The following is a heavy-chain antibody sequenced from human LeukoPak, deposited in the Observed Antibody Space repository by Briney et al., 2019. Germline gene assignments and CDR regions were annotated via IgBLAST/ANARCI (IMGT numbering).Heavy chain of an antibody. CDR1: GGSISSSNW. Sequence: PSGTLSLTCAVSGGSISSSNWWSWVRQPPGQGLEWIGEIYHSGSTNYNPSLKSRVTISVDKSKNQFSLKLSSVTAADTAVYYCARDRITMVRGVIMAYYYGMDAWGKGTTVTVSS. J-gene: IGHJ6*04. D-gene: IGHD3-10*01. CDR2: IYHSGST. CDR3: ARDRITMVRGVIMAYYYGMDA. V-gene: IGHV4-4*02.